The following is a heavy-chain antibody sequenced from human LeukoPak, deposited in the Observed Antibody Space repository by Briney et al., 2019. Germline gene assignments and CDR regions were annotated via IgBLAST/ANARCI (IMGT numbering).Heavy chain of an antibody. D-gene: IGHD6-13*01. J-gene: IGHJ4*02. Sequence: SQTLSLTSTVSGGSISSGGYYWSCIRQHPGKGLEGIGYIYYSGSTYYNPSLKSRVTISADTSKNQFSLKLSSVTAADTAVYYCARARSAPGNFDYWGQGTLVTVSS. CDR3: ARARSAPGNFDY. V-gene: IGHV4-31*03. CDR2: IYYSGST. CDR1: GGSISSGGYY.